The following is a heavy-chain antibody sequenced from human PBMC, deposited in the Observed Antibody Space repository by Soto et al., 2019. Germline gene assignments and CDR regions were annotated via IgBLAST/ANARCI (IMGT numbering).Heavy chain of an antibody. J-gene: IGHJ4*02. CDR1: GYSFISYW. CDR3: ARPALVGAPVSLFDY. Sequence: GESLKISCKGSGYSFISYWIGWVRQMPGKGLEWMGIIYPGDSDTRYSPSFQGQVTMSADKSISTAYLQWNSLKASDSAMYYCARPALVGAPVSLFDYWGQGTLVTVSS. CDR2: IYPGDSDT. D-gene: IGHD1-26*01. V-gene: IGHV5-51*01.